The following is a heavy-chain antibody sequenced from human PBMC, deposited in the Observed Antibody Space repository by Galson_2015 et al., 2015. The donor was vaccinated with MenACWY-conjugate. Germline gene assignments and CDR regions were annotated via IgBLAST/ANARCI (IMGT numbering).Heavy chain of an antibody. CDR3: AREAMYSTNFYAIDF. CDR2: TYYRSKWYN. V-gene: IGHV6-1*01. Sequence: CAISGDSVSSSSAAWNWIRQSPSRGLEWLGRTYYRSKWYNDFAASVRGRIIITPDTSKNVISLQLNSVTPEDTAVYYCAREAMYSTNFYAIDFWGQGTQV. J-gene: IGHJ4*02. D-gene: IGHD2-2*01. CDR1: GDSVSSSSAA.